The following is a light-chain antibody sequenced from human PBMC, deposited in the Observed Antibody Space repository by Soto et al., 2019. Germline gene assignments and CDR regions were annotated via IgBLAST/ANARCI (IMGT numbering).Light chain of an antibody. CDR3: SSYTSNSILVV. CDR2: EVS. CDR1: SSDGGAYNY. J-gene: IGLJ2*01. Sequence: QSALAQPASVSGSRGQSITISCTGTSSDGGAYNYVSWYQQHPGKAPKLMIYEVSNRPSGVSNRFSGSKSDNTASLTISGLQAEDEADYYCSSYTSNSILVVFGGGTKLTVL. V-gene: IGLV2-14*01.